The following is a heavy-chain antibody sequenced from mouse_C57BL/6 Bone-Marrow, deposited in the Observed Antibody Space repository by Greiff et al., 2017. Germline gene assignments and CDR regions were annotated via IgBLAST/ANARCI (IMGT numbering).Heavy chain of an antibody. V-gene: IGHV1-18*01. D-gene: IGHD1-3*01. J-gene: IGHJ2*01. CDR1: GYAFSSSN. Sequence: EVQLKQSGPELVKPGASVKIPCKASGYAFSSSNMDWVKQSPGKSLEWIGRLNPGNGGTIYKQKFKGKATLTVDKSSSTAYMELSSLTSEDSAVYFCARGEWHFFDYWGQGTTLTVSS. CDR2: LNPGNGGT. CDR3: ARGEWHFFDY.